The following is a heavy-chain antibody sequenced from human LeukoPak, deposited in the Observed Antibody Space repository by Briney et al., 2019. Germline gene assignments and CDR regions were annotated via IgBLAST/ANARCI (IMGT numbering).Heavy chain of an antibody. Sequence: SETLSLTCAVYGGSFSDYYWSWIRQSPGKGLEWIGSIYYSGSTYYNPSLKSRVTISVDTSKNQFSLKLSSVTAADTAVYYCARAPYGSGSYYKEHYFDYWGQGTLVTVSS. CDR3: ARAPYGSGSYYKEHYFDY. V-gene: IGHV4-34*01. CDR1: GGSFSDYY. CDR2: IYYSGST. D-gene: IGHD3-10*01. J-gene: IGHJ4*02.